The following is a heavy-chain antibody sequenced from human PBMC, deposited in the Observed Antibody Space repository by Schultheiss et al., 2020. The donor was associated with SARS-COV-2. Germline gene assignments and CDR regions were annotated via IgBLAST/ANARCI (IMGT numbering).Heavy chain of an antibody. J-gene: IGHJ4*02. D-gene: IGHD3-3*01. V-gene: IGHV4-39*07. CDR2: IYYSGST. CDR1: GGSISSSSYY. CDR3: ARVITIFGVVDY. Sequence: SETLSLTCTVSGGSISSSSYYWGWIRQPPGKGLEWIGSIYYSGSTNYNPSLKSRVTISVDTSKNQFSLKLSSVTAADTAVYYCARVITIFGVVDYWGQGTLVTVSS.